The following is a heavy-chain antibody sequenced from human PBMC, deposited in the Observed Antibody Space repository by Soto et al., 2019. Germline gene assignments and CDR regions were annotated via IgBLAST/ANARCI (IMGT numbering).Heavy chain of an antibody. D-gene: IGHD4-17*01. CDR2: ISSSSSYI. CDR1: GFTFSSYS. V-gene: IGHV3-21*01. CDR3: ARPPTTVTTNYLDY. J-gene: IGHJ4*02. Sequence: RLSCAASGFTFSSYSMNWVRQAPGKGLEWVSSISSSSSYIYYADSVKGRFTISRDNAKNSLYLQMNSLRAEDTAVYYCARPPTTVTTNYLDYWGQGTLVTVSS.